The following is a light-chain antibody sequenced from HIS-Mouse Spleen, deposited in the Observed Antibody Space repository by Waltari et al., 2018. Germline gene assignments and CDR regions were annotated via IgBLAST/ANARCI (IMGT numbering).Light chain of an antibody. CDR3: NSRDSSGNHLV. J-gene: IGLJ2*01. Sequence: SSELTQEPAVSLALGQTGRITFHGDSLRRYYESGSQQNPGQAPVLVIYGKNTRPSGIPDRFSGSSSGNTASLTITGAQAEDEADYYCNSRDSSGNHLVFGGGTKLTVL. CDR2: GKN. CDR1: SLRRYY. V-gene: IGLV3-19*01.